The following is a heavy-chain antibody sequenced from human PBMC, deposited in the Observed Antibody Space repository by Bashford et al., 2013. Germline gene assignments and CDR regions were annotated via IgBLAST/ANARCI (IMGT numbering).Heavy chain of an antibody. D-gene: IGHD3-9*01. Sequence: VASVKVSCKASGYSFTTYAIHWVRQAPGQRLEWMGWINVGNGNTVYSQNFQARVTITRDTSASTVYMDLSSLRSEDTAVYYCARDRRYFDIDYWGQGTLVTVSS. CDR3: ARDRRYFDIDY. J-gene: IGHJ4*02. V-gene: IGHV1-3*01. CDR1: GYSFTTYA. CDR2: INVGNGNT.